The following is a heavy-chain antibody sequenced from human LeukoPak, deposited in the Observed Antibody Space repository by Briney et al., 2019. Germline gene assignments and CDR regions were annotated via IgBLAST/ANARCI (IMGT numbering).Heavy chain of an antibody. Sequence: SETLSLTCAVSGGPFSGYYWTWIRQSPGKGLEWIGEIDHSGGTHNNPSLRSRVTISVDTSKSQFSLKLTSVTAADTGVYYCARHTRVGFGDRWGQGTLVTVSS. V-gene: IGHV4-34*01. CDR2: IDHSGGT. D-gene: IGHD3-10*01. CDR1: GGPFSGYY. J-gene: IGHJ5*02. CDR3: ARHTRVGFGDR.